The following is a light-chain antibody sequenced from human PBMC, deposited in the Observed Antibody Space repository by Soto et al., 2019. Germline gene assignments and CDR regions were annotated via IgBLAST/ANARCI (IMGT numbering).Light chain of an antibody. Sequence: EIVLTQSPATLSLSPGERATLSCRASQSVSSYLAWYQQKPGQAPRLLIYDASNRATGIPARFSGSGSGTDFTLTISSLEPEDFAVYYCQQRSNYWTFGQGIKVEIK. CDR3: QQRSNYWT. V-gene: IGKV3-11*01. CDR1: QSVSSY. CDR2: DAS. J-gene: IGKJ1*01.